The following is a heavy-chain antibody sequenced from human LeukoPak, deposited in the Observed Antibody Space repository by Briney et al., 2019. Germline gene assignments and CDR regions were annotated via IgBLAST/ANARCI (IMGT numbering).Heavy chain of an antibody. V-gene: IGHV4-59*01. CDR2: IYYSGST. CDR3: ARMVGQLIEYYFDY. CDR1: GGSISSYY. J-gene: IGHJ4*02. D-gene: IGHD1/OR15-1a*01. Sequence: SETLSLTCTVSGGSISSYYWSWIRQPPGKGLEWIGYIYYSGSTNYNPSLKSRVTISVDTSNNQFSLELKSVTSADTAVYYCARMVGQLIEYYFDYWGRGTLVTVSS.